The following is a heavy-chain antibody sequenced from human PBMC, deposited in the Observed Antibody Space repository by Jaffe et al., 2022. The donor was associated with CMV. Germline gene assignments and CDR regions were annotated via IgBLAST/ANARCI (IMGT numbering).Heavy chain of an antibody. V-gene: IGHV3-33*08. J-gene: IGHJ6*03. D-gene: IGHD2-15*01. CDR1: GFTFSSYG. CDR3: AREESGGSRDYYYYYYMDV. CDR2: IWYDGSNK. Sequence: QVQLVESGGGVVQPGRSLRLSCAASGFTFSSYGMHWVRQAPGKGLEWVAVIWYDGSNKYYADSVKGRFTISRDNSKNTLYLQMNSLRAEDTAVYYCAREESGGSRDYYYYYYMDVWGKGTTVTVSS.